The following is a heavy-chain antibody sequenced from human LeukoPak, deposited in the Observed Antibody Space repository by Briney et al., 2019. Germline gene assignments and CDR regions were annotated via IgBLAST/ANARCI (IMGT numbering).Heavy chain of an antibody. Sequence: GGSLRLSCAASGFTFSTYWMSWVRQAPGKGLEWVANIKQDGSEKYYVDSVKGRFTMSRDNAKNSLYLQMNSLRAEDTALYYCAKDGELRGYSGYDQPLDYWGQGTLVTVSS. J-gene: IGHJ4*02. CDR2: IKQDGSEK. CDR1: GFTFSTYW. D-gene: IGHD5-12*01. CDR3: AKDGELRGYSGYDQPLDY. V-gene: IGHV3-7*03.